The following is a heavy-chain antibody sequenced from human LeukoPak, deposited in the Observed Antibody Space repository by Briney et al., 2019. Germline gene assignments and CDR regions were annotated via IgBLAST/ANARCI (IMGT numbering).Heavy chain of an antibody. CDR3: ASEYCTSSTCRFDS. D-gene: IGHD2-8*01. Sequence: SETLSLTCTVSGGSISSHYWTWIRQPPGKGLEWIGDIYNSGSTNYNPSLKSRVTISLDTSRNQFSLKLTSVTAADTALYYCASEYCTSSTCRFDSWGQRTLVTVSS. J-gene: IGHJ4*02. V-gene: IGHV4-59*11. CDR1: GGSISSHY. CDR2: IYNSGST.